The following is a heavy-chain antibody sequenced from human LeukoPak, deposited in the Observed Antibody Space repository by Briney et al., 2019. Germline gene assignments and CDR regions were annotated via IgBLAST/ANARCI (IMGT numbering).Heavy chain of an antibody. CDR1: GFTFSTYA. CDR2: ISGTGDNT. J-gene: IGHJ4*02. CDR3: SNRLGDY. Sequence: PGGSLRLSCAASGFTFSTYAMSWVRQAPGKGLEWVSAISGTGDNTYYAASVKGRFTISRDNSKNTLYLQMNSLRAEDTAVYYCSNRLGDYWGQGTLVTVSS. D-gene: IGHD3-16*01. V-gene: IGHV3-23*01.